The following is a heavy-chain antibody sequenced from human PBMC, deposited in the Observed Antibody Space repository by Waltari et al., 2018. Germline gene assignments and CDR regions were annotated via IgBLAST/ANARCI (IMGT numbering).Heavy chain of an antibody. CDR2: IYSGGST. V-gene: IGHV3-53*01. CDR3: ARKADGYFDL. CDR1: GFTVSSNY. Sequence: EVQLVESGGGLIKPGGSLRLSCAASGFTVSSNYMSWVRQAPGKGLEWVSVIYSGGSTYYADTVKGRFTSSRDNAKNTLYLQMNSLRAEDTAVYYCARKADGYFDLWGRGTLVTVSS. J-gene: IGHJ2*01.